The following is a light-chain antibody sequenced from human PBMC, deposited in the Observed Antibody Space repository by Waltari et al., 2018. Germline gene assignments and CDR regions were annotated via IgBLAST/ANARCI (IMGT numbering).Light chain of an antibody. CDR2: WAS. CDR3: QQYYVNPPT. CDR1: QSVLYSGNNRNY. Sequence: DIVMTQSPDSLAVSLGERATINCKSSQSVLYSGNNRNYLALYHQKPGPPPKVLLYWASTRESGVPDRFSGSGSGTDFTLTISSLQAEDVAVYYCQQYYVNPPTFGQGTKVEIK. V-gene: IGKV4-1*01. J-gene: IGKJ1*01.